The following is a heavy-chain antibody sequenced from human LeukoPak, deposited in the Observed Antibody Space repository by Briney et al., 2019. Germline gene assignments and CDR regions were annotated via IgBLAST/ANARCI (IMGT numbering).Heavy chain of an antibody. D-gene: IGHD1-26*01. CDR3: ARGYEEWELLLGAFDI. Sequence: GSSVKVSCKASGYTFTGYYMHWVRQAPAQGLEGMGWINPNSGGTNYAQKFQGRVTMSRDTSISTAYIELSRLRSDDTAVYYCARGYEEWELLLGAFDIWGQGTMVTVSS. CDR1: GYTFTGYY. CDR2: INPNSGGT. J-gene: IGHJ3*02. V-gene: IGHV1-2*02.